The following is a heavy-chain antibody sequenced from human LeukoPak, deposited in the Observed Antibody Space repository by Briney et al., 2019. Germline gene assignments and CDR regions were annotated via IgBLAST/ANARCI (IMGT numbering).Heavy chain of an antibody. CDR1: GFTVSSNY. J-gene: IGHJ4*02. CDR3: ARVLRRTFFDY. Sequence: GGSLRLSCAASGFTVSSNYMSWVRQAPGKGLEWVSVIYSGGSTYYADSVKGRFTISRDNSKNTLYLQMNSLRAEDTAVYYCARVLRRTFFDYWGQGTLVTVSS. V-gene: IGHV3-53*01. CDR2: IYSGGST. D-gene: IGHD2-15*01.